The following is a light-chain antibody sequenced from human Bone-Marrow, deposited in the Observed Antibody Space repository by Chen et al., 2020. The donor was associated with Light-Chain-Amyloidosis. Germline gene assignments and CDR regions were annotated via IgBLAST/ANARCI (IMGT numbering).Light chain of an antibody. V-gene: IGLV6-57*01. CDR2: EDD. J-gene: IGLJ3*02. Sequence: NFLLTQPHSVSDSPGKTVLISCTRSSGSIATNYVTWYQQRPGSSPTTVICEDDQRPSGVPDRFSGSIDRSSNSASLTISGLKTEDEADYYCQSYQGSSQGVFGGGTKLTVL. CDR3: QSYQGSSQGV. CDR1: SGSIATNY.